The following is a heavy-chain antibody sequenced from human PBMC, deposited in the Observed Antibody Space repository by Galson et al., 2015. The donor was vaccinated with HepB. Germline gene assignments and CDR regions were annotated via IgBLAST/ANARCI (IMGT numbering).Heavy chain of an antibody. CDR2: ISSSSSYI. CDR3: ARWVGATGPVDH. V-gene: IGHV3-21*01. J-gene: IGHJ4*02. D-gene: IGHD1-26*01. CDR1: GFTFSSYS. Sequence: SLRLSCAASGFTFSSYSMNWVRQAPGKGLEWVSSISSSSSYIYYADSVKGRFTISRDNAENSLYLQMNSLRAEDTAVYYCARWVGATGPVDHWGQGTLVTVSS.